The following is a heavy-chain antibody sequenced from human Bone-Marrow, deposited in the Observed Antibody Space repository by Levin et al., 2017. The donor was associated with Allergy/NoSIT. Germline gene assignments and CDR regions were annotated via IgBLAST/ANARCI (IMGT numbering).Heavy chain of an antibody. V-gene: IGHV4-38-2*01. CDR2: IYHSGST. Sequence: SETLSLTCAVSGYSISSGYYWGWIRQPPGKGLEWIGSIYHSGSTYYNPSLKSRVTISVDTSKNQFSLKLSSVTAADTAVYYCARADDRDGAFDSWGQGTMVTVSS. J-gene: IGHJ3*02. CDR1: GYSISSGYY. CDR3: ARADDRDGAFDS. D-gene: IGHD3-22*01.